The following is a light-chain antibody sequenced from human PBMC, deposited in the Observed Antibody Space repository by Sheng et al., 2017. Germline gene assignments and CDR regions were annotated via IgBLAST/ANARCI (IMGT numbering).Light chain of an antibody. J-gene: IGKJ1*01. Sequence: EIVLTQSPGTLSLSPGDRATLSCRASQSFSSSYLAWYQHKPGQAPRLLIYGASSRATGIPDRFSGSGSGTDFTLTISRLEPEDFAVYYCQQYGSSPRTFGQGTKVEIK. V-gene: IGKV3-20*01. CDR3: QQYGSSPRT. CDR1: QSFSSSY. CDR2: GAS.